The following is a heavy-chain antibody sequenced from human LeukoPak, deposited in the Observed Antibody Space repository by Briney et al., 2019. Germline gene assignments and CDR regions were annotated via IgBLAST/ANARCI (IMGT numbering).Heavy chain of an antibody. D-gene: IGHD1-26*01. J-gene: IGHJ4*02. CDR3: AKDPRGVVGATGTFDY. V-gene: IGHV3-23*01. Sequence: GGFLRLSCAASGFTFSSYAMSWVRQAPGKGLEWVSAISGSGGSTHYADSVKGRFTISRDNSKNTLCLQMNSLRAEDTAVYYCAKDPRGVVGATGTFDYWGQGTPVTVSS. CDR2: ISGSGGST. CDR1: GFTFSSYA.